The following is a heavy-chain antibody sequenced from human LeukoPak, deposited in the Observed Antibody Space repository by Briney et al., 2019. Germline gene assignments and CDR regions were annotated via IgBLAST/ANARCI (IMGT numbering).Heavy chain of an antibody. Sequence: APVTVSCKASGYTFTNYAMNWVRQVPGQGLEWMGWINTNTGNPTYAQGFTGRFVFSLDTSVSTAYLQISSLKADDNAVYYCAREGDSSFGYFDYWGQGTLVTVSS. D-gene: IGHD6-13*01. CDR1: GYTFTNYA. V-gene: IGHV7-4-1*02. J-gene: IGHJ4*02. CDR2: INTNTGNP. CDR3: AREGDSSFGYFDY.